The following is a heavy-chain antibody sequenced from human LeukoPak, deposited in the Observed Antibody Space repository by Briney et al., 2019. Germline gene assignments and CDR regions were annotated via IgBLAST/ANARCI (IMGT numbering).Heavy chain of an antibody. D-gene: IGHD1-7*01. Sequence: PGGSLRLSCAASGFTFSSYEMNWVRQAPGKGLVWVSRVNNDGSSTIYADSVKGRFTISRDNAKNTLYLQMNSLRAEDTAVYYCARGGWGTALDYWGQGTLVTVSS. V-gene: IGHV3-74*01. CDR2: VNNDGSST. CDR1: GFTFSSYE. J-gene: IGHJ4*02. CDR3: ARGGWGTALDY.